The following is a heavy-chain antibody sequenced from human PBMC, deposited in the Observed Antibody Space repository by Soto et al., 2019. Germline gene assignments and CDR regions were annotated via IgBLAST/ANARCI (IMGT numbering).Heavy chain of an antibody. CDR3: ARGSLNYYDSSGDLGY. J-gene: IGHJ4*02. V-gene: IGHV1-69*13. Sequence: SVKVSCKASGGTFSSYAISWVRQAPGQGLEWMGGIIPIFGTANYAQKFQGRVTITADESTSTAYMELSSLRSEDTAVYYCARGSLNYYDSSGDLGYWGQGTLVTGSS. D-gene: IGHD3-22*01. CDR1: GGTFSSYA. CDR2: IIPIFGTA.